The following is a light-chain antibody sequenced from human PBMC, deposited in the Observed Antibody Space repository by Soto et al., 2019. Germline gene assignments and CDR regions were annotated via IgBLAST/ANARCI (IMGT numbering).Light chain of an antibody. CDR3: QQDGSSRFT. CDR2: GAS. CDR1: QSVSSSY. J-gene: IGKJ3*01. V-gene: IGKV3-20*01. Sequence: TELTRSLQNISIAPGGKTTHTSRVSQSVSSSYLAWYQQKPGQAPRLLIYGASSSATGIPDRFGGSGSWTYLTLSISRLELVDFAGDDCQQDGSSRFTFELRTKVDIK.